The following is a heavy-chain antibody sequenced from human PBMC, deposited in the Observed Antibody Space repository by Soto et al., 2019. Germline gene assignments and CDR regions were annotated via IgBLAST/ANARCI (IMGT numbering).Heavy chain of an antibody. J-gene: IGHJ6*02. V-gene: IGHV3-64*04. D-gene: IGHD3-3*01. CDR1: GITFRNYA. Sequence: GGSLRLSCSVSGITFRNYAMHWVRQAPGRGLEYVSGITSDGDNTWHADSVKDRFTISRDNSKNTLYLQMNSLRAEDTAVYYCAKDSDFWSGYTYGMDVWGQGTTVTVSS. CDR3: AKDSDFWSGYTYGMDV. CDR2: ITSDGDNT.